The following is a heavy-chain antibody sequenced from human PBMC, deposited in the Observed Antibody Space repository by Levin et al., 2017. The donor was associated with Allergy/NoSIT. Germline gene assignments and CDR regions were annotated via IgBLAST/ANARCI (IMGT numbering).Heavy chain of an antibody. V-gene: IGHV3-21*06. Sequence: TGGSLRLSCAASGFSFSNFGMNWVRQAPGKGLEWVSSISGTSGYISYADSVKGRFTIPRDDAKNSLSLQMSSLRVEDTAVYFCTRGVLDSWGQGTLVTVSS. CDR1: GFSFSNFG. J-gene: IGHJ4*02. CDR2: ISGTSGYI. CDR3: TRGVLDS.